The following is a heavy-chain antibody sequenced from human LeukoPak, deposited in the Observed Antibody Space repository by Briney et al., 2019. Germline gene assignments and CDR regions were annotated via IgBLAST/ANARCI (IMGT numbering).Heavy chain of an antibody. CDR2: IYHSGST. Sequence: SETLSLTCTVSGGSISSYYWSWIRQPPGKGLEWIGYIYHSGSTNYNPSLKSRVTISVDTSKNQFSLKLSSVTAADTAVYYCARAGRYYDFWSGYSAPTWFDPWGQGTLVIVSS. CDR3: ARAGRYYDFWSGYSAPTWFDP. CDR1: GGSISSYY. V-gene: IGHV4-59*01. J-gene: IGHJ5*02. D-gene: IGHD3-3*01.